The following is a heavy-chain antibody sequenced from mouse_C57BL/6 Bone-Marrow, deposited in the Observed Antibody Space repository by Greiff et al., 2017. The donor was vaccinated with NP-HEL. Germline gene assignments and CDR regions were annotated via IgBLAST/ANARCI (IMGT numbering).Heavy chain of an antibody. V-gene: IGHV1-52*01. CDR3: AIDLLWLRRGYFDV. J-gene: IGHJ1*03. Sequence: QVQLQQPGAELVRPGSSVKLSCKASGYTFTSYWMHWVKQRPIQGLEWIGNIDPSDSETHYNQKFKDKATLTVDKSSSTAYMQLSSLTSEDSAVYYYAIDLLWLRRGYFDVWGTGTTVTVSS. D-gene: IGHD2-2*01. CDR2: IDPSDSET. CDR1: GYTFTSYW.